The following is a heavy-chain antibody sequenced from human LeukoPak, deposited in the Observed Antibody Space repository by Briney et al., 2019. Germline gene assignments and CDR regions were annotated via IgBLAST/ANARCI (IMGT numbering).Heavy chain of an antibody. J-gene: IGHJ6*03. CDR2: ISSSSSYI. CDR1: GFTFRSYS. D-gene: IGHD3-9*01. CDR3: ARDPSELRYFDWFPYYYYMDV. Sequence: GGSLRLSCAASGFTFRSYSMNWVRQAPGKGLEWVSSISSSSSYIYYADSVKGRFTISRDNAKNSLYLQMNSLRAEDTAVYYCARDPSELRYFDWFPYYYYMDVWGKGTTVTISS. V-gene: IGHV3-21*01.